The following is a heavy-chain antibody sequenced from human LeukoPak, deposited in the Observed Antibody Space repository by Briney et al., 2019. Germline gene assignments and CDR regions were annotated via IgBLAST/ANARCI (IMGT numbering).Heavy chain of an antibody. CDR3: ARDLDSGGTTFRALNY. CDR2: ISPYNGNT. V-gene: IGHV1-18*04. Sequence: ASVKVSCKASGYTFTGYGIIWVRQSPGQGLAWMGWISPYNGNTNYAQKFQGRVTMTTDTSTTKTYMELRSLRSDDTAVYYCARDLDSGGTTFRALNYWGQGTLVTVSS. D-gene: IGHD1-14*01. J-gene: IGHJ4*02. CDR1: GYTFTGYG.